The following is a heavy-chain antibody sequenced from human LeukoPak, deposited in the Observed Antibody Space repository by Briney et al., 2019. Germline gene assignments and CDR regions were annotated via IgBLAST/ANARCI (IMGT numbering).Heavy chain of an antibody. CDR2: IRYDGSNK. J-gene: IGHJ6*03. Sequence: GGSLRLSCAASGFTFSSYEMNWVRQAPGKGLEWVAFIRYDGSNKYYADSVKGRFTISRDNSKNTLYLQMNSLRAEDTAVYYCAKDGGDYNYYYYYYMDVWGKGTTVTISS. CDR3: AKDGGDYNYYYYYYMDV. V-gene: IGHV3-30*02. D-gene: IGHD2-21*01. CDR1: GFTFSSYE.